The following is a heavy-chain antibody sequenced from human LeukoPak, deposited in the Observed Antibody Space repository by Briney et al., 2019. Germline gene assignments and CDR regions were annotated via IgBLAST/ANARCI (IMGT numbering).Heavy chain of an antibody. CDR1: GFTFSYYA. V-gene: IGHV3-23*01. CDR3: AKDHTVSITYYFDY. J-gene: IGHJ4*02. Sequence: GGSLRLSCAAPGFTFSYYAMSWVRQAPGKGLGWVSAISGSGGSTYYAGSVKGRFTISRDNSKNTLYLQMNSLRAENTAVYYCAKDHTVSITYYFDYWGQGTLVTVSS. CDR2: ISGSGGST. D-gene: IGHD1-20*01.